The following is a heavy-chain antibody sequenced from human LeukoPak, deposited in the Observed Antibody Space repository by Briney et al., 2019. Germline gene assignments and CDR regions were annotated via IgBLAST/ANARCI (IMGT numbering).Heavy chain of an antibody. CDR2: INSGGSST. Sequence: PGGSLRLPCAASGFTFSSYWMHWVRQAPGKGLVWVSRINSGGSSTAYADSVKGRFTISRDDAKNTLYLHMNSLRDEDTAVYYCAREGPDSSGYYSDYWGQGTLVTVSS. CDR3: AREGPDSSGYYSDY. D-gene: IGHD3-22*01. V-gene: IGHV3-74*01. J-gene: IGHJ4*02. CDR1: GFTFSSYW.